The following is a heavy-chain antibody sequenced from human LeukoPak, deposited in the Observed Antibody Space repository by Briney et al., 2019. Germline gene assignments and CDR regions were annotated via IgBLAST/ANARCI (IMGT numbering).Heavy chain of an antibody. J-gene: IGHJ5*02. Sequence: PSETLSLTCTVSGGSISSYYWSWVRQPPGKGLEWIGYIYYSGSTNYNPSLKSRVTISVDTSKNQFSLKLSSVTAADTAVYYCARGNYGILAGQWGSEFDPWGQGTLVTVSS. CDR1: GGSISSYY. CDR3: ARGNYGILAGQWGSEFDP. D-gene: IGHD3-9*01. V-gene: IGHV4-59*08. CDR2: IYYSGST.